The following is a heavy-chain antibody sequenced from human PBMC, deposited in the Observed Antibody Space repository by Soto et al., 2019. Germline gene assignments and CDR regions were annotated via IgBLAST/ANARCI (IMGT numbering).Heavy chain of an antibody. CDR2: ISRSGSTI. Sequence: QVQLVESGGGLVKPGGSLRLSCAASGFTFSDYYMSWIRQAPGKGLEWVSYISRSGSTIYYADSLKGRFTISRDNAKNSLYLQMNSLRAEDTAVYYCARTMVRGVMTLQHYYYMDVWGKGTTVTVSS. D-gene: IGHD3-10*01. CDR1: GFTFSDYY. CDR3: ARTMVRGVMTLQHYYYMDV. J-gene: IGHJ6*03. V-gene: IGHV3-11*01.